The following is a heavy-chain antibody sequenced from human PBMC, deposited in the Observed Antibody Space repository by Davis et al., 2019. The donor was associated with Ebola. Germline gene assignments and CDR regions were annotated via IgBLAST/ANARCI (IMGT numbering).Heavy chain of an antibody. CDR1: GGSFSGYY. CDR3: ARVPIFGVVITDAFDI. CDR2: INPSGST. V-gene: IGHV4-34*01. Sequence: MPSETLSLTCAVYGGSFSGYYWSCIRQPPGKGLEWIGEINPSGSTNYNPSLKSRVTISVDTSKNQFSLKLSSVTAADTAVYYCARVPIFGVVITDAFDIWGQGTMVTVSS. J-gene: IGHJ3*02. D-gene: IGHD3-3*01.